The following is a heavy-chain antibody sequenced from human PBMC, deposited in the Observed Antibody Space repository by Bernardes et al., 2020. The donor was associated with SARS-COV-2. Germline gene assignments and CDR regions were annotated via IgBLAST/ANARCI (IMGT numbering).Heavy chain of an antibody. V-gene: IGHV5-51*01. D-gene: IGHD2-21*02. CDR2: IYPSDSDT. CDR1: GYNFNTYW. Sequence: GESLKISCEASGYNFNTYWIGWVRQMPGKGLAWMGVIYPSDSDTRYSPSFRGHVTISVDKSISTAYLQWTSLKASDTAIYFCARQSRDWTWDFDFWGRGTLVTVSS. J-gene: IGHJ2*01. CDR3: ARQSRDWTWDFDF.